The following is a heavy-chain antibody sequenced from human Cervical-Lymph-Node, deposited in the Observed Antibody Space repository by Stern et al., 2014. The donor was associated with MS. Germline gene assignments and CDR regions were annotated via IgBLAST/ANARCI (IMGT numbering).Heavy chain of an antibody. CDR1: GGSISSYY. CDR2: VHYSGTT. J-gene: IGHJ4*02. D-gene: IGHD3-3*01. CDR3: AGSGTYYPDY. V-gene: IGHV4-59*08. Sequence: MQLVESGPGLVKPSETLSLTCSVSGGSISSYYWNWIRQPPGKGLEWIANVHYSGTTNYHPSPTSRVTILLETSIKQISLKLTSVTAADTAVYYCAGSGTYYPDYWGQGILVTVSS.